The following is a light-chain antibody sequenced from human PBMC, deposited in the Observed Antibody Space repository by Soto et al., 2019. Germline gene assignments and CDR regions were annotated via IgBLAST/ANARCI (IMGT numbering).Light chain of an antibody. CDR1: NIGSKN. CDR2: RDS. V-gene: IGLV3-9*01. CDR3: QVWDTSTV. Sequence: YELTQPLSVSVALGQTARITCGGNNIGSKNVHWYQQKPGQAPVLVIYRDSNRPSGIPERFSGSNSGNTATLTISRAQAGDEADYYCQVWDTSTVFGGGTKLTVL. J-gene: IGLJ2*01.